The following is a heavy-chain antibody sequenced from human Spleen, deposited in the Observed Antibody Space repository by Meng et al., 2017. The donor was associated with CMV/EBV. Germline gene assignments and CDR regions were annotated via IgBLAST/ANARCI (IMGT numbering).Heavy chain of an antibody. V-gene: IGHV3-74*01. CDR2: INPDGSST. Sequence: GESLKISCAASGFTFSGYWMHWVRQAPGRGLVWVSRINPDGSSTSYADSVKGRFTISRDNAKNTLYLQMNSPRAEDTAVYYCARDSFWSAYYYGMDVWGQGTTVTVS. D-gene: IGHD3-3*01. CDR3: ARDSFWSAYYYGMDV. CDR1: GFTFSGYW. J-gene: IGHJ6*02.